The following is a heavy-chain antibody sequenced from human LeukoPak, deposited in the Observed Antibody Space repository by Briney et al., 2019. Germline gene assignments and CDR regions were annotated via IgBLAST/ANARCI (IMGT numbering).Heavy chain of an antibody. CDR3: ARASVARGLFDH. CDR1: GFTLSTYV. Sequence: GGSLTLSCAPSGFTLSTYVMHWARPAPDGGVVWVAVISKDGSNEHYADSVKGRFSISGDNSKNPLFLQMNILRVEDTAVYYCARASVARGLFDHWGQGTLVTVSS. CDR2: ISKDGSNE. J-gene: IGHJ4*02. V-gene: IGHV3-30*04. D-gene: IGHD5-12*01.